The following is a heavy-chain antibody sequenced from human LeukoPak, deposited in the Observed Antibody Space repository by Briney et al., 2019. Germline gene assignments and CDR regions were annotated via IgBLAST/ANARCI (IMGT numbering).Heavy chain of an antibody. J-gene: IGHJ4*02. V-gene: IGHV5-10-1*01. CDR3: ARQVEMATTFFDY. CDR2: IDPSDSYA. CDR1: GFSFPSYW. D-gene: IGHD5-24*01. Sequence: GESLRISCKASGFSFPSYWIRWVRQMRGEGLGWMGRIDPSDSYANYSPSFQGHVTISADKSISTAYLQWSSLKASDTAMYYCARQVEMATTFFDYWGQGTLVTVSS.